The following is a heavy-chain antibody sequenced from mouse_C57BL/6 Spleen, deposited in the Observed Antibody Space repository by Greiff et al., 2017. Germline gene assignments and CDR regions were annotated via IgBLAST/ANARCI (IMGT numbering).Heavy chain of an antibody. V-gene: IGHV1-59*01. J-gene: IGHJ2*01. D-gene: IGHD1-1*01. Sequence: QVQLQQPGAELVRPGTSVKLSCKASGYTFTSYWMHWVKQRPGQGLEWIGVIDPSDSYTNYNQKFKGKATLTVDTSSSTAYMQLSSLTSEDSALYYCARSDTTVVEFDYWGQGTTLTVSS. CDR1: GYTFTSYW. CDR3: ARSDTTVVEFDY. CDR2: IDPSDSYT.